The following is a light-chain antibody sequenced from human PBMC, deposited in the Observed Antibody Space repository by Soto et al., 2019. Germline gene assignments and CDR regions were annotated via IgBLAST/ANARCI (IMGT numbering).Light chain of an antibody. CDR3: QQYSISPCT. CDR1: QSVHSS. Sequence: QMTQSPSTLSASVGDRVIIICRASQSVHSSLAWYQQKPGKAPTLLISDASSLKRGVPFRFSGTRSGAAFTITVSIFEPVDSATYYCQQYSISPCTFGQGNKVQIK. CDR2: DAS. V-gene: IGKV1-5*02. J-gene: IGKJ1*01.